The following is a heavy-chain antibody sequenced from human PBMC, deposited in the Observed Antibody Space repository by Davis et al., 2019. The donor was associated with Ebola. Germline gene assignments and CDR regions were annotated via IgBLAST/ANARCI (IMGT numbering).Heavy chain of an antibody. CDR3: ASLRRTITGMDDGFDL. CDR1: GNSFTSHW. J-gene: IGHJ3*01. Sequence: GESLKISCKDSGNSFTSHWIGWMRQMPGKGLEWMGLIYTGDSDTRYSPSFRGQVTISADKSTRTAYLQWGSLKASDTAMYYCASLRRTITGMDDGFDLWGQGTMVTVSS. CDR2: IYTGDSDT. D-gene: IGHD1-20*01. V-gene: IGHV5-51*01.